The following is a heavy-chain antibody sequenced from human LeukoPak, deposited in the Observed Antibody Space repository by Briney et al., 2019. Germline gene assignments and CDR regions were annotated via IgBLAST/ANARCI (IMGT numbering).Heavy chain of an antibody. J-gene: IGHJ6*02. V-gene: IGHV3-21*01. D-gene: IGHD6-19*01. CDR1: GFTFSSYS. CDR3: ARGRSGWSPYYYYGMDV. Sequence: GGSLRLSCAASGFTFSSYSMNWVRQAPGKGLEWVSFISSTTSYKYYADSVKGRFTISRDNAKNSLYLQMNSLRAEDTAVYYCARGRSGWSPYYYYGMDVWGQGTTVTVSS. CDR2: ISSTTSYK.